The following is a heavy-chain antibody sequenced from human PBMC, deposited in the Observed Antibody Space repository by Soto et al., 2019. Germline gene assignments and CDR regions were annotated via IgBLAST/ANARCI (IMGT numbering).Heavy chain of an antibody. CDR1: AFSVSTSW. J-gene: IGHJ4*02. D-gene: IGHD1-1*01. CDR3: ATAGNYRFGN. CDR2: INPDGRTI. V-gene: IGHV3-74*01. Sequence: GGSLRLSFAASAFSVSTSWMHWVRQAPGEGLVWVSRINPDGRTINYADSVKGRFTISRDNAKNTLYLQMNILRVEDTAVYFCATAGNYRFGNWGLGTLVTVSS.